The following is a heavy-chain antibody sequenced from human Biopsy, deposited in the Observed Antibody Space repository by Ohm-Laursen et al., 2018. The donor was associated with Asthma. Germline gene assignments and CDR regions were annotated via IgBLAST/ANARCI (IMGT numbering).Heavy chain of an antibody. Sequence: SLRLSCSASGFAVSRDYMFWVRQAPAKGLEWVSVIYSGGTSHTTDSVRVRFTISRDYSKNTLYLQMHSLKAKDSAVYYCARGDSSNWSHYYFDYWGQGTLVTVSS. D-gene: IGHD3-22*01. CDR1: GFAVSRDY. CDR3: ARGDSSNWSHYYFDY. J-gene: IGHJ4*02. CDR2: IYSGGTS. V-gene: IGHV3-53*01.